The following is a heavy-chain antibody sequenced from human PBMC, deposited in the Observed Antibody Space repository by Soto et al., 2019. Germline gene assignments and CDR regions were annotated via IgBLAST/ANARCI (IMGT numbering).Heavy chain of an antibody. CDR2: ISSRTNTI. D-gene: IGHD2-2*01. V-gene: IGHV3-48*01. Sequence: EVQLVESGGGLVQPGGSLRLSCAASGFTFSAYSMNWVRQAPGKGLEWVSYISSRTNTIYYADSVQGRFTISRDDAKNSLYLQRDSLRAEDPAFYYCARDPLIPAAADSYFDPGAQGPLDTV. J-gene: IGHJ5*02. CDR3: ARDPLIPAAADSYFDP. CDR1: GFTFSAYS.